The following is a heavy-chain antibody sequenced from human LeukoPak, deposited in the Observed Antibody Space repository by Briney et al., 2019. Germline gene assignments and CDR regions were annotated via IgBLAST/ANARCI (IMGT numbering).Heavy chain of an antibody. V-gene: IGHV3-9*03. CDR1: GFTFDDYA. Sequence: SGGSLRLSCAASGFTFDDYAMHWVRQAPGKGLEWVSGISWNSGSIGYADSVKGRFTISRDNAKNSLYLQMNSLRAEDMASYYCAKDSNYDFWSGYLFDYWGQGTLVTVSS. CDR2: ISWNSGSI. CDR3: AKDSNYDFWSGYLFDY. D-gene: IGHD3-3*01. J-gene: IGHJ4*02.